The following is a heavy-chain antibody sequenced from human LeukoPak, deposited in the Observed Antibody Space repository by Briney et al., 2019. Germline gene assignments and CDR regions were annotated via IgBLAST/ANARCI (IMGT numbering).Heavy chain of an antibody. CDR3: AKGRRDGYNYPFFDS. CDR1: GFTFRNSA. V-gene: IGHV3-23*01. J-gene: IGHJ4*02. CDR2: IIGNSVST. Sequence: GGSLRLSCAASGFTFRNSAMSWVRQAPGKGLEWVSNIIGNSVSTYYADFVKGRFTISRDNSNDILFLQMNSLSADDTAIYFCAKGRRDGYNYPFFDSWGQGAWVIVSS. D-gene: IGHD5-24*01.